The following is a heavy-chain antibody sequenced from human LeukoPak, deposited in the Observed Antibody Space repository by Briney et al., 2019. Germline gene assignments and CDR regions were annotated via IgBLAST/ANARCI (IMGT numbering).Heavy chain of an antibody. CDR3: ASGDRLDKVDFWSGYRDWYFDL. J-gene: IGHJ2*01. CDR2: IYKSGST. V-gene: IGHV4-59*01. CDR1: GGSISSYY. Sequence: SETLSLTCTVSGGSISSYYWSWIRQPPGKGLEWIAYIYKSGSTNYNPSLRSRVTVSVDTSKNQFSLKLSSVTPADTAMYYCASGDRLDKVDFWSGYRDWYFDLWGRGTLVTVSS. D-gene: IGHD3-3*01.